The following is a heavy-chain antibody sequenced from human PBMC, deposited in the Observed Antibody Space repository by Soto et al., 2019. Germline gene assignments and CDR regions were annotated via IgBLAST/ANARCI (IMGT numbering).Heavy chain of an antibody. CDR2: INHSGST. J-gene: IGHJ4*02. D-gene: IGHD2-8*02. CDR3: ARDKVTGLFDY. V-gene: IGHV4-34*01. CDR1: GGSFSGYY. Sequence: PSETLSLTCAVYGGSFSGYYWTWIRQPPGTGLEWIGEINHSGSTNYNPSLKSRVTISVDTSKNQFSLKLTSVTAADTAVYYCARDKVTGLFDYWGQGTLVTVSS.